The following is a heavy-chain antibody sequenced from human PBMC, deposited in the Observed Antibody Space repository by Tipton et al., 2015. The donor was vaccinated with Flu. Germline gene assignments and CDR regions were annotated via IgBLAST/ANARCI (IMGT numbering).Heavy chain of an antibody. J-gene: IGHJ4*02. V-gene: IGHV3-30*02. Sequence: QVQLVQSGGGVVQPGGSLRLSCAASGFTFSSYGMHWVRQAPGKGLEWVAFIRFDGGSNKYYADSVKGRFTISRDNSKNTLYLQMNSLRAEDTAVYYCARDKDWGSPYYFDYWGQGTLVTVSS. CDR2: IRFDGGSNK. CDR1: GFTFSSYG. D-gene: IGHD7-27*01. CDR3: ARDKDWGSPYYFDY.